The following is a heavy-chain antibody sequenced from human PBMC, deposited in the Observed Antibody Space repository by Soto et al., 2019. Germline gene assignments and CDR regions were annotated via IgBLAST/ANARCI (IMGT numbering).Heavy chain of an antibody. CDR3: AREVGATLNWFDP. Sequence: SVKVSCKASGGTFSSYAISWVRQAPGQGLEWMGGIIPIFGTANYAQKFQGRVTITADESTSTAYMELSSLRSEDTAVYYCAREVGATLNWFDPWGQGTLVTVSS. J-gene: IGHJ5*02. D-gene: IGHD1-26*01. CDR2: IIPIFGTA. V-gene: IGHV1-69*13. CDR1: GGTFSSYA.